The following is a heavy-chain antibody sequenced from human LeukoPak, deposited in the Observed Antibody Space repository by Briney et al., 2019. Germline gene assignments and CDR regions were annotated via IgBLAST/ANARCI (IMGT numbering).Heavy chain of an antibody. Sequence: GGSLRLSCAASGFTFDDYGMSWVRQAPGKGLEWVSGINWNGGSTGYADSVKGRFTISRDNAKNSLYLQMNSLRAEDTALYYCARAVAGYWWGYYYYYMDVWGKGTTVTVSS. V-gene: IGHV3-20*04. D-gene: IGHD2-8*02. CDR1: GFTFDDYG. CDR3: ARAVAGYWWGYYYYYMDV. CDR2: INWNGGST. J-gene: IGHJ6*03.